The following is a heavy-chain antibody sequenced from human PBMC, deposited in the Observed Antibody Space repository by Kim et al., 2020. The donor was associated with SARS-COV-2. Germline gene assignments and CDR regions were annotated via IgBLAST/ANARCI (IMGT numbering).Heavy chain of an antibody. CDR3: AKDPYYYYGMDV. Sequence: YYNPSLKSRVTISVDTSKNQFSLKLSSVTAADTAVYYCAKDPYYYYGMDVWGQGTTVTVSS. V-gene: IGHV4-31*02. J-gene: IGHJ6*02.